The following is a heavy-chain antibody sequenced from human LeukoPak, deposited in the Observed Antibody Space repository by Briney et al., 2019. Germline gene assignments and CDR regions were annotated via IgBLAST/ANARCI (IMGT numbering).Heavy chain of an antibody. Sequence: GGSLRLSCAASGFTFSSYGMHWVRQAPGKGLEWVAVISYDGSNKYYADSVKGRFTISRDNSKNTLYLQMNSLRAEDTAVYYCARRERITMIVSYWGQGTLVTVSS. CDR1: GFTFSSYG. D-gene: IGHD3-22*01. CDR3: ARRERITMIVSY. CDR2: ISYDGSNK. J-gene: IGHJ4*02. V-gene: IGHV3-30*03.